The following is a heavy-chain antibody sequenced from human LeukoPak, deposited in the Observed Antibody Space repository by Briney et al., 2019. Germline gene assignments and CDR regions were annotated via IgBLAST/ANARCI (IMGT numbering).Heavy chain of an antibody. CDR2: INHSGST. V-gene: IGHV4-34*01. Sequence: PSETLSLTCAVYDESFSGCYCSWIRQPPGKGLEWIGEINHSGSTSYNPSLKSRVTISVDTSKNQFSLKLSSVTAADTAVYYCARAMGCSSTSCFYFDYWGQGTLVTVSS. J-gene: IGHJ4*02. CDR1: DESFSGCY. CDR3: ARAMGCSSTSCFYFDY. D-gene: IGHD2-2*01.